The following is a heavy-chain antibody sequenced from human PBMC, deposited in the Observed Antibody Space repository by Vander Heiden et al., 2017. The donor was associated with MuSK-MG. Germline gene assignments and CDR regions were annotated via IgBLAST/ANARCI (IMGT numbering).Heavy chain of an antibody. V-gene: IGHV3-9*01. J-gene: IGHJ4*02. CDR2: ISWNSGII. Sequence: EVQLVASGGGLVQPDRSLRLSCAASGFTFEAYAMQWVGQARGKGLEWVSGISWNSGIIGYADSVKGRFTISRDNAKNSLYLQMNSLRAEDTAWDYCAKDIGVEGLLGRGYYFDYWGQGPLVTFSS. D-gene: IGHD7-27*01. CDR3: AKDIGVEGLLGRGYYFDY. CDR1: GFTFEAYA.